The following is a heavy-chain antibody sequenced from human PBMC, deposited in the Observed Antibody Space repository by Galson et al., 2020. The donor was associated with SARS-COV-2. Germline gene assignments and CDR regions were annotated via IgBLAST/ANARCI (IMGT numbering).Heavy chain of an antibody. Sequence: GGSLRLSCAASGFTLSSYAMSWVRQAPGKGLEWVAGISGSGGSTYYADSVKGRFTISRDNSKNTVYLQMNSLRAEDTAVYYCAKCGPYYDISTGYFRNLYYFDYWGQGTLVTVSS. D-gene: IGHD3-9*01. CDR1: GFTLSSYA. CDR3: AKCGPYYDISTGYFRNLYYFDY. V-gene: IGHV3-23*01. CDR2: ISGSGGST. J-gene: IGHJ4*02.